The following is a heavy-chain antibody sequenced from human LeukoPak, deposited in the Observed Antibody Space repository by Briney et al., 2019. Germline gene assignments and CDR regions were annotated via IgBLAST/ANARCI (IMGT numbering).Heavy chain of an antibody. CDR3: ARDKAVAGSVFDY. CDR1: GGTFSSYA. D-gene: IGHD6-19*01. CDR2: IIPIFGTA. J-gene: IGHJ4*02. V-gene: IGHV1-69*13. Sequence: SVKVSCKASGGTFSSYAISWVRQAPGQGLEWMGGIIPIFGTAKYAQKFQGRVTITADESTSTAYMELSSLRSEDTAVYYCARDKAVAGSVFDYWGQGTLVTVSS.